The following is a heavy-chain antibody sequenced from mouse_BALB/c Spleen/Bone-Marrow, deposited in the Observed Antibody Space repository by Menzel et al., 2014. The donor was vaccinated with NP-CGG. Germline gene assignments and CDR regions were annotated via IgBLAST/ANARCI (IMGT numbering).Heavy chain of an antibody. D-gene: IGHD3-1*01. CDR2: ISSGGRYT. CDR1: GFTFRSNA. J-gene: IGHJ2*01. Sequence: EVHLVESGGGLVKPGGSLKLSCAASGFTFRSNAMSWVRPSPEKRLQWVAEISSGGRYTYYPVTVTGRFTISRDNAKSTLYLEMSSLRSEDTAMYYCARASSGYFDYWGQGTTLTVSS. V-gene: IGHV5-9-4*01. CDR3: ARASSGYFDY.